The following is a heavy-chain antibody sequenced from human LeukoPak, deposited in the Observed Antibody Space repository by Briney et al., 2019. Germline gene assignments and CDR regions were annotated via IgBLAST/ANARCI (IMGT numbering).Heavy chain of an antibody. CDR3: ATGSGTYYDS. CDR2: INGDGSST. V-gene: IGHV3-74*01. Sequence: GGTLRLSCEASTFTFSTYWMHWVRHVPGKGLVWVSYINGDGSSTNYADSVKGRLTISRDNAKNTLYLQMNSLRAEDTAVYYCATGSGTYYDSWGQGTLVTVSS. D-gene: IGHD3-10*01. J-gene: IGHJ4*02. CDR1: TFTFSTYW.